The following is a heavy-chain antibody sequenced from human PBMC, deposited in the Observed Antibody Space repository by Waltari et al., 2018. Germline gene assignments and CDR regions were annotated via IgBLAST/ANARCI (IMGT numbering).Heavy chain of an antibody. V-gene: IGHV3-30-3*01. CDR1: GFTFSSYA. D-gene: IGHD6-13*01. Sequence: QVQLVESGGGVVQPGRSLRLSCAASGFTFSSYAMHWVRQAPGKGLEWVAVISYDGSNKYYADSWKGRFTISRDNSKNTLYLQMNSLRAEDTAVYYCARSLAAAGTWDAFDIWGQGTMVTVSS. J-gene: IGHJ3*02. CDR2: ISYDGSNK. CDR3: ARSLAAAGTWDAFDI.